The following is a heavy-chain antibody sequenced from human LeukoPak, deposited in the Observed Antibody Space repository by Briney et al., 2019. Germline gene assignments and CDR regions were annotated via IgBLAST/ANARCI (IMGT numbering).Heavy chain of an antibody. CDR1: GGSISSYY. CDR3: ARHFRPYGSGSYNPRFDY. D-gene: IGHD3-10*01. Sequence: SETLSLTCTVSGGSISSYYWSWIRQPAGKGLEWIGRNWTSGTTNYNPPLKSRVTMSVDTSKNQFSLKLSSVTGADTAVYYCARHFRPYGSGSYNPRFDYWGQGTLVTVSS. CDR2: NWTSGTT. V-gene: IGHV4-4*07. J-gene: IGHJ4*02.